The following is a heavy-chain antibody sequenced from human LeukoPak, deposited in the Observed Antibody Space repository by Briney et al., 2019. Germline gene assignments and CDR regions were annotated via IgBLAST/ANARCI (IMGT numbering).Heavy chain of an antibody. CDR2: IYSSGST. J-gene: IGHJ3*02. CDR1: GGSISSGSYY. CDR3: ATLTGGDDAFAI. Sequence: SETLSLTCTVFGGSISSGSYYWSWIRQPAGKGLEWIGRIYSSGSTNYNPSLKSRVTISLDTSKNQFSLKLSSVTAADTAVYYCATLTGGDDAFAIWGQGTMVTVSS. D-gene: IGHD4-23*01. V-gene: IGHV4-61*02.